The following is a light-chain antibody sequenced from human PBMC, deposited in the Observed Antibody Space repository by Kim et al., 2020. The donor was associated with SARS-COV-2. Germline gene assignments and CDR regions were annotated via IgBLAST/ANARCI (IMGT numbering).Light chain of an antibody. V-gene: IGLV3-19*01. Sequence: SSELTQDPAVSVALGQTVRITCQGDSLRTYYAGWYQQKPGQAPVLVIYGKDNRPSGIPDRFSGSGSGNTASLTITGAQAEDEADYYCHSRARSGNHRLFG. CDR3: HSRARSGNHRL. CDR2: GKD. J-gene: IGLJ1*01. CDR1: SLRTYY.